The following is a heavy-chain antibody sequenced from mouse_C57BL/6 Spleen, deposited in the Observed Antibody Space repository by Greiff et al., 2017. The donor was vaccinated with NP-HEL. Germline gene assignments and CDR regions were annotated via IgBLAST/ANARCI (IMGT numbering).Heavy chain of an antibody. Sequence: EVMLVESGGGLVQPGGSMKLSCVASGFTFSNYWMNWVRQSPEKGLEWVAQIRLKSDNYASHYAESVKGRFTISRDDSKSSVYLQMNNLRAEDTGIYYCTATVVAGTYYFDYWGKGTTLTVSS. CDR3: TATVVAGTYYFDY. CDR2: IRLKSDNYAS. CDR1: GFTFSNYW. D-gene: IGHD1-1*01. V-gene: IGHV6-3*01. J-gene: IGHJ2*01.